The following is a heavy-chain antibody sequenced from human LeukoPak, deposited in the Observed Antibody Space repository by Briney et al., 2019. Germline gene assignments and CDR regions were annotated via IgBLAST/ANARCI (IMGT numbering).Heavy chain of an antibody. CDR1: GVTLSTYA. Sequence: GGSLRLSCAASGVTLSTYAMSWARQAPGKGLEWVSGISSSGSGDNTYYADSVKGWLTISRDNSKNTLYLQMNSLRAEDTAVYYCATHSRGYTFGPGHWGQGTLVTVSS. CDR2: ISSSGSGDNT. J-gene: IGHJ4*02. D-gene: IGHD5-18*01. CDR3: ATHSRGYTFGPGH. V-gene: IGHV3-23*01.